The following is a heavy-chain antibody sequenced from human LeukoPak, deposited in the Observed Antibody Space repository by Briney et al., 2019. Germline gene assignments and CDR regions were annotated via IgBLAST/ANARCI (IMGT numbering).Heavy chain of an antibody. J-gene: IGHJ4*02. CDR1: GGSFNTYA. V-gene: IGHV1-69*01. CDR2: IILMFGTS. D-gene: IGHD3-10*01. Sequence: GSSVKVSCRPSGGSFNTYAINWVRQAPGQGLEWMGAIILMFGTSHYAQNFQGRVTITADESTNTVYMELSSLRSEDTAMYYCASRRFGDLLLDYWGQGTLVTVSS. CDR3: ASRRFGDLLLDY.